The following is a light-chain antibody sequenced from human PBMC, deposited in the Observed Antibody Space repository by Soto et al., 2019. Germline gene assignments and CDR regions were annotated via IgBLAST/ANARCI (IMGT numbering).Light chain of an antibody. J-gene: IGKJ5*01. Sequence: DIHMTQYQSFLSASVGNIITITCRARHDMSSYLNWYQQKPGKAPTVRIYAASTLQGGVPSRLSGSGSGTELTITISSLKYEDFESYYCQQHKYYTLTFGRGTRLEI. CDR1: HDMSSY. V-gene: IGKV1-9*01. CDR2: AAS. CDR3: QQHKYYTLT.